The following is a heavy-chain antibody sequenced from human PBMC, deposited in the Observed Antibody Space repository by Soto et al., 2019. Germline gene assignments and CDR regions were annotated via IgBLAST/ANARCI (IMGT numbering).Heavy chain of an antibody. CDR1: GGSISRNSYY. CDR2: IHYSGST. CDR3: ARHDWNGVDY. Sequence: QMQLQESGPGLVKPSETLSLTCTVSGGSISRNSYYWGWIRQPPGKGLEWIGSIHYSGSTHYNPSLKSRVTISVDTSKNQFSLKLSSVTAADTAVYYCARHDWNGVDYWGQGTLVTVSS. D-gene: IGHD1-1*01. J-gene: IGHJ4*02. V-gene: IGHV4-39*01.